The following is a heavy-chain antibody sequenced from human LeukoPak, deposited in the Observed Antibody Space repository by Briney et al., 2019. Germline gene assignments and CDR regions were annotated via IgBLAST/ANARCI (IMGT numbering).Heavy chain of an antibody. CDR2: IWYDGDNK. J-gene: IGHJ4*02. V-gene: IGHV3-33*06. CDR3: ANPEQQLIDY. D-gene: IGHD6-13*01. Sequence: PGGSLRLSCAASGFTFSSYGMHWVRQAPGKGLEWVAVIWYDGDNKYYADSVKGRFTISRDNFKNTLYLQMNSLRAEDTAVYYCANPEQQLIDYWGQGTLVTVSS. CDR1: GFTFSSYG.